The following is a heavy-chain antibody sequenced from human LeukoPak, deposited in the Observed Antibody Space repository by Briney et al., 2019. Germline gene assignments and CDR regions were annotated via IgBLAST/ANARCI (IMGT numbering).Heavy chain of an antibody. V-gene: IGHV3-23*01. CDR3: TKDPNGDYIGAFDP. D-gene: IGHD4-17*01. CDR2: ITGGHYAT. CDR1: GFSFSSFA. Sequence: GGSLRLSCAASGFSFSSFAMTWVRQAPGKGLEGVSSITGGHYATYNTDSVKGRFTISRDNAKNTLYLQMNSLRADDTAIYYCTKDPNGDYIGAFDPWGQGTLVTVSS. J-gene: IGHJ5*02.